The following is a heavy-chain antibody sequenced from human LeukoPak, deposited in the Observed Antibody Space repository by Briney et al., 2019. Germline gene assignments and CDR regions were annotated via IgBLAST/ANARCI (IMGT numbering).Heavy chain of an antibody. V-gene: IGHV3-21*01. J-gene: IGHJ4*02. Sequence: GGSLRLSCAASGFTFSSYSMNWVRQAPGKGLEWVSSISSSSSYIYYADSVKGRFTISRDNAKNSLYLQMNSLRAEDTAVYYCARRYCSGGSCYSDYWGQGTLVTVS. CDR1: GFTFSSYS. CDR2: ISSSSSYI. D-gene: IGHD2-15*01. CDR3: ARRYCSGGSCYSDY.